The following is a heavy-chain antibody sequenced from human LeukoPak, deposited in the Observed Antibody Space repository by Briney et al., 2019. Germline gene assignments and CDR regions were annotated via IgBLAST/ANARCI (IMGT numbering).Heavy chain of an antibody. CDR1: GYSISSGYY. D-gene: IGHD6-19*01. CDR2: IYHSGST. V-gene: IGHV4-38-2*02. Sequence: SETLSLTCTVSGYSISSGYYWGWIRQPPGKGLEWIGSIYHSGSTYYNPSLKSRVTISVDTSKNQFSLKLSSVTAADTAVYYCAKAVAGTLGYWGQGTLVTVSS. J-gene: IGHJ4*02. CDR3: AKAVAGTLGY.